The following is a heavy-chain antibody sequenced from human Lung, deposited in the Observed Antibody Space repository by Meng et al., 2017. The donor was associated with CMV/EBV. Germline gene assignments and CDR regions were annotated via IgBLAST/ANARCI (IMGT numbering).Heavy chain of an antibody. CDR3: ARFDMDVEGYYGMDV. D-gene: IGHD2-15*01. CDR2: ISNSGST. J-gene: IGHJ6*02. V-gene: IGHV4-59*01. CDR1: GGSISTYY. Sequence: LXXTVSGGSISTYYWNWLRQLPGKGLEWIGYISNSGSTDYNPSLKSRVTISVDTSKNQFSLKLTSVTAADAAVYYCARFDMDVEGYYGMDVWGQGXTVTVSS.